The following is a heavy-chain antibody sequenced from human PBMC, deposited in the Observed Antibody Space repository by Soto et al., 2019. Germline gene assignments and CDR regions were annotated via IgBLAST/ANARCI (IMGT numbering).Heavy chain of an antibody. Sequence: SGPTLVNPTQTLTLTCTFSGFSLSTSDVGVGWIRQPPGRALEWLAIIYWDDDKRYSPSLKSRLTITKDTSKNQVVLTVTNMDPVDTATYYCAHSKYSRSSFDYWGQGTLVTVSS. CDR3: AHSKYSRSSFDY. D-gene: IGHD6-6*01. CDR2: IYWDDDK. J-gene: IGHJ4*02. V-gene: IGHV2-5*02. CDR1: GFSLSTSDVG.